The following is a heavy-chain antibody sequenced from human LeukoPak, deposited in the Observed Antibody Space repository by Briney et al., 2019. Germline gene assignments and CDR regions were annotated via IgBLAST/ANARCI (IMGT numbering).Heavy chain of an antibody. D-gene: IGHD3-10*01. V-gene: IGHV3-20*04. J-gene: IGHJ4*02. CDR3: AKQEDIWFGELLPVDY. CDR2: INWNGGST. CDR1: GFTFDDYG. Sequence: PGGSLRLSCAASGFTFDDYGMSWVRQAPGKGLEWVSGINWNGGSTGYADSVKGRFTISRDNAKNSLYLQMNSLRAGDTAVYYCAKQEDIWFGELLPVDYWGQGTLVTVSS.